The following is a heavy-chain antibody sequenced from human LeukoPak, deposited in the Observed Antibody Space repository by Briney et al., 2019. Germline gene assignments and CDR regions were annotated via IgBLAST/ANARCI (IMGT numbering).Heavy chain of an antibody. CDR3: ARSKYYYDSSGYYYDGFY. CDR1: GGTFSSYA. D-gene: IGHD3-22*01. CDR2: IIPIFGTA. Sequence: SVKVSCKASGGTFSSYAISWVQQAPGQGLEWMGGIIPIFGTANYAQKFQGRVTITADESTSTAYMELSSLRSEDTAVYYCARSKYYYDSSGYYYDGFYWGQGTLVTVSS. J-gene: IGHJ4*02. V-gene: IGHV1-69*13.